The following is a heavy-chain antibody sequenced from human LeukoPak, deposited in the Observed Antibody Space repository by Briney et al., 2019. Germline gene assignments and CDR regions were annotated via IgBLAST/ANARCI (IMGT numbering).Heavy chain of an antibody. D-gene: IGHD3-16*02. V-gene: IGHV3-23*01. CDR2: ISGSGAIT. CDR3: AIIGVINTNSFDY. J-gene: IGHJ4*02. Sequence: QSGGSLRLSCAASGFTFRNYAMIWVRQAPGKGLEWVSSISGSGAITYYADSVKGRFTISRDNSRNTLYVQMNSLRADDTAVYYCAIIGVINTNSFDYWGQGTLVTVSS. CDR1: GFTFRNYA.